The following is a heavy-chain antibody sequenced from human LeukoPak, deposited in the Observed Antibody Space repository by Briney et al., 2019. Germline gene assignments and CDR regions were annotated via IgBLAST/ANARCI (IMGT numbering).Heavy chain of an antibody. CDR3: ARDPGDIVVVPALGFDY. CDR1: GFTFSSYS. Sequence: PGGSLRLSCAASGFTFSSYSMNWVRQAPGKGLEWVSSISSSSSYIYYADSVKGRFTISRDNAKNSLYLQMNSLRAEDAAVYYCARDPGDIVVVPALGFDYWGQGTLVTVSS. V-gene: IGHV3-21*01. CDR2: ISSSSSYI. J-gene: IGHJ4*02. D-gene: IGHD2-2*01.